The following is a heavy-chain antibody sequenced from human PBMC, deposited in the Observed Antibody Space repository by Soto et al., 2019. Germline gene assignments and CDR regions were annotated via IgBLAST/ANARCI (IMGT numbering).Heavy chain of an antibody. CDR3: AAELGLGKLSVD. CDR1: GDTFKNCV. D-gene: IGHD3-16*02. J-gene: IGHJ6*02. V-gene: IGHV1-69*01. CDR2: IIPLFGTT. Sequence: QVQVVQSGVEVRRPGSSVKVSCKASGDTFKNCVISWVRQAPGQGLEWMGGIIPLFGTTDFAQRFQGRLTITTDEYTTTAYMELSRLRSEDTATYYCAAELGLGKLSVDGGQGTKVIVS.